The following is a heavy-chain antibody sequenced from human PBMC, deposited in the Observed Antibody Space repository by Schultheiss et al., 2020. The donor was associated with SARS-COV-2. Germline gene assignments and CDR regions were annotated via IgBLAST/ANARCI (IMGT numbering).Heavy chain of an antibody. CDR1: GGSISSYY. Sequence: LSLTCTVSGGSISSYYWSWIRQPPGKGLEWIGYIYYSGSTNYNPSLKSRVTISVDTSKNQFSLKLSSVTAADTAVYYCARRYSSGWYDNWFDPWGQGTLVTVSS. D-gene: IGHD6-19*01. V-gene: IGHV4-59*08. CDR2: IYYSGST. J-gene: IGHJ5*02. CDR3: ARRYSSGWYDNWFDP.